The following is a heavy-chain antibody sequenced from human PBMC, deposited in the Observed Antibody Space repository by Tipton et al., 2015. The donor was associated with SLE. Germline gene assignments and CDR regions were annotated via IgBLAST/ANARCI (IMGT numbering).Heavy chain of an antibody. D-gene: IGHD3/OR15-3a*01. CDR1: GFSFDDHT. CDR3: AREGWRVDFHAFDI. J-gene: IGHJ3*02. CDR2: ISWNGGII. V-gene: IGHV3-9*01. Sequence: SLRLSCAASGFSFDDHTMYWVRQAPGKGLQWVSSISWNGGIIDYADSVKGRFTISRDNAKNSLYLQMNSLRVEDTAVYYCAREGWRVDFHAFDIWGQGTMVTVSS.